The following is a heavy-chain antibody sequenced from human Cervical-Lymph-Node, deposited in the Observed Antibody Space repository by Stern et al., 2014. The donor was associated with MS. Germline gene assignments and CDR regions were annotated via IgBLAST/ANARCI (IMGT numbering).Heavy chain of an antibody. D-gene: IGHD2-21*01. CDR3: ARDGGLWAPNYYYYGMDV. J-gene: IGHJ6*02. CDR1: GGSISSGSYY. V-gene: IGHV4-61*02. Sequence: VQLEESGPGLVKPSQTLSLTCTVSGGSISSGSYYWSWIRQPAGKGLEWIGRIYTSGSTNYNPSPKSRVTISVDTSKNQFSLKLSSGTAADTAVYYCARDGGLWAPNYYYYGMDVWGQGTTVTVSS. CDR2: IYTSGST.